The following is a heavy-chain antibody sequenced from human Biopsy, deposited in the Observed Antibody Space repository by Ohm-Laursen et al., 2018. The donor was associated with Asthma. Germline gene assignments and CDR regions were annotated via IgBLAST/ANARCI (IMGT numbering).Heavy chain of an antibody. D-gene: IGHD3-16*01. CDR3: TRWSLRVRDTPNDY. Sequence: GASVKVSCKASGYTFTSYDINWVRQATGQGLEWMGWMNPNSGNTGYPQNFQGGVTMTRDTSISTAYMELSSLRSEDTAVYYCTRWSLRVRDTPNDYWGQGTLVTVSS. V-gene: IGHV1-8*01. CDR2: MNPNSGNT. CDR1: GYTFTSYD. J-gene: IGHJ4*02.